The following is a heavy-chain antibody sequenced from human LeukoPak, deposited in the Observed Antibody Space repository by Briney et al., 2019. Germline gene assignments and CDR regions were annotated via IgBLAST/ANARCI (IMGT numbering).Heavy chain of an antibody. CDR3: ARVQAYYDHYFDY. V-gene: IGHV3-66*01. Sequence: GGSLRLSCAASGFTVSSNYMSWARQAPGKGLEWVSVIYSGGTTYYADSVKGRFTISRDNSKNTLHLQMNSLRAEDTAVYYCARVQAYYDHYFDYWGQGTPVTVSS. CDR1: GFTVSSNY. CDR2: IYSGGTT. J-gene: IGHJ4*02. D-gene: IGHD3-16*01.